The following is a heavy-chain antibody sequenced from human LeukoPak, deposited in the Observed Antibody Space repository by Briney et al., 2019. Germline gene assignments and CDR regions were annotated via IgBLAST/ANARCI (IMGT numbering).Heavy chain of an antibody. Sequence: GGSLRLSCAASGLTFSSYAMSWVRQAPGKGLEWVSVISGSDSSTYYADSVKGRFTISRDNSKNTLYLQMNSLRAEDTAIYYCAKDRRVGCSTTTCYLFDSWGQGTLVTVSS. CDR3: AKDRRVGCSTTTCYLFDS. CDR1: GLTFSSYA. CDR2: ISGSDSST. J-gene: IGHJ4*02. D-gene: IGHD2-2*01. V-gene: IGHV3-23*01.